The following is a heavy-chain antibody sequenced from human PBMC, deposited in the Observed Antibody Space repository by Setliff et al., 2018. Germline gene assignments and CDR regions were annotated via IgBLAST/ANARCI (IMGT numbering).Heavy chain of an antibody. J-gene: IGHJ4*02. CDR2: ISPYSGES. D-gene: IGHD3-16*01. CDR1: GFSFSTFG. CDR3: TRSRAPRVVLAADFDL. V-gene: IGHV1-18*01. Sequence: GASVKVSCKTSGFSFSTFGFSWVRQAPGQGLEWMGWISPYSGESNYAQKFQDRLTVTADTSTKTTYMELRSLTSDDTAVYFCTRSRAPRVVLAADFDLWGQVTLVTVSS.